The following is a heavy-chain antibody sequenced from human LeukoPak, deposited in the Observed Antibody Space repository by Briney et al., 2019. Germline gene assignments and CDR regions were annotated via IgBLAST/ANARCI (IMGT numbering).Heavy chain of an antibody. J-gene: IGHJ6*02. CDR3: ARSEGARHYGMDV. D-gene: IGHD6-6*01. Sequence: ASVKVSCKASGYTFTSYYMHWVRQAPGQGLEWMGIINPSGGSTSYAQKFQGRVTMTRDTSTSTVYMELSGLRSGDTAVYYCARSEGARHYGMDVWGQGTTVTVSS. CDR2: INPSGGST. CDR1: GYTFTSYY. V-gene: IGHV1-46*01.